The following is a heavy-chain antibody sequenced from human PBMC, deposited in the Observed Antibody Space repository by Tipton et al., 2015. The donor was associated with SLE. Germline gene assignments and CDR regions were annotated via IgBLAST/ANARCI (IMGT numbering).Heavy chain of an antibody. CDR1: GDSISIGGYY. CDR3: ARAIGANYFHF. CDR2: IYYTGST. D-gene: IGHD3-22*01. V-gene: IGHV4-31*03. J-gene: IGHJ4*02. Sequence: TLSLTCTVSGDSISIGGYYWSWIRQHPGKGLEWIGYIYYTGSTYYNPSLKSRVTISVDTSKNQFSLRLTSVTAADTAVYYCARAIGANYFHFWGQGILVSVSP.